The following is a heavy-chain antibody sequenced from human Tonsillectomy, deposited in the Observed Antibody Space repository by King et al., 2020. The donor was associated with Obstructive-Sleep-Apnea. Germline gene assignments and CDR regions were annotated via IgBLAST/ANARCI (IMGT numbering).Heavy chain of an antibody. CDR1: GYSFTSYW. D-gene: IGHD3-10*01. J-gene: IGHJ3*02. V-gene: IGHV5-10-1*03. Sequence: VQLVQSGAEVKKPGESLRISCKGSGYSFTSYWISWVRQMPGKGLEWMGRIDPIDSYTNYSPSFQGHVTISADKSISTAYLQWSSLKASDTAMYYCARHYYGSGSYYGDAFDIWGQGTMVTVSS. CDR2: IDPIDSYT. CDR3: ARHYYGSGSYYGDAFDI.